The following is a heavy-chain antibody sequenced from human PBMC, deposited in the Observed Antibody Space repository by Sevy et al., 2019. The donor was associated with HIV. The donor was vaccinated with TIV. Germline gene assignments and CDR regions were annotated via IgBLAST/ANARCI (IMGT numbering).Heavy chain of an antibody. V-gene: IGHV3-30-3*01. Sequence: GGSLRLSCAASGFTFSSYAMHWVRQAPGKGLEWVAVISYDGSNKYYADSVKGRFTISRDNSKNTLYLQMNSLRAEDTAVYYCARDSDIVVLVAATGFDYWGQGTLVTVSS. CDR1: GFTFSSYA. CDR3: ARDSDIVVLVAATGFDY. D-gene: IGHD2-15*01. CDR2: ISYDGSNK. J-gene: IGHJ4*02.